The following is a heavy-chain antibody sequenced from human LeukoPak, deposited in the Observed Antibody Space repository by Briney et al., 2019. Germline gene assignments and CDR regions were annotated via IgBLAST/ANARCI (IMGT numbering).Heavy chain of an antibody. J-gene: IGHJ6*03. CDR3: ARAGLGSTWYSMDV. D-gene: IGHD1-26*01. V-gene: IGHV1-2*02. CDR1: GYTFTGFY. Sequence: GASVRVSCTASGYTFTGFYIHWVRQAPGQGLEWLGCISPDSGGTNSAQKFQGRVTMTRDTSISTAYMEVSRLTSDDTAVYYCARAGLGSTWYSMDVWGKGTTVTVS. CDR2: ISPDSGGT.